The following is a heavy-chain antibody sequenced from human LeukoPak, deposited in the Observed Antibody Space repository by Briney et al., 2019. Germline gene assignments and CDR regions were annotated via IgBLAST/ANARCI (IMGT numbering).Heavy chain of an antibody. CDR2: ISTDGRTK. CDR1: GFTFSTYD. Sequence: GGSLRLSCLASGFTFSTYDIHWVRQAPGKWLEWVAVISTDGRTKFYTDSVKGRFTISRDNSMDTLYLQMSSLRPEDTAVYYCARDMLLGRPDYMDVWGKGTTAPVSS. V-gene: IGHV3-30*04. CDR3: ARDMLLGRPDYMDV. J-gene: IGHJ6*03. D-gene: IGHD3-16*01.